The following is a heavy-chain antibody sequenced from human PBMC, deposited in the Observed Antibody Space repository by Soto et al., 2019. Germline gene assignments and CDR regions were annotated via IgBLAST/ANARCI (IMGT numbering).Heavy chain of an antibody. D-gene: IGHD3-9*01. V-gene: IGHV4-59*01. CDR2: IYYKGST. CDR1: GGSMNSYY. CDR3: ARDASYDVLTGWANWFDP. J-gene: IGHJ5*02. Sequence: QMQLQESGPGLVKPSETLSLTCTVSGGSMNSYYWNWIWQSPGKGLEWIGYIYYKGSTNYNPSLKSRVTISVDTSKNQFSLRLNSVTAADTAVYYCARDASYDVLTGWANWFDPWGQGILVTVSS.